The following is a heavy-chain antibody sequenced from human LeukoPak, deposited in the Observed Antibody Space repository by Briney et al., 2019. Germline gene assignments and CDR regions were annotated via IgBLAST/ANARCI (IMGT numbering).Heavy chain of an antibody. Sequence: GASVKDSCKASGYTFTGYYMHWVRQAPGQGLEWMGRINPNSGGTNYAQKFQGRVIMTRDTSISTAYMELSRLRSDDTAVYYCARDQGYSSGWYGGGYWGQGTLVTVSS. J-gene: IGHJ4*02. CDR1: GYTFTGYY. D-gene: IGHD6-19*01. CDR3: ARDQGYSSGWYGGGY. CDR2: INPNSGGT. V-gene: IGHV1-2*06.